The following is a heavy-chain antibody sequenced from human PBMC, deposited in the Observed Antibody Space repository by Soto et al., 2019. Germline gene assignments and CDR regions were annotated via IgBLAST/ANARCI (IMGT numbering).Heavy chain of an antibody. CDR2: ISYDGSNK. CDR3: AKGGKYGYDSSGTPFDY. V-gene: IGHV3-30*18. Sequence: PGGSLRLSCAASGFTFSSYGMHWVRQAPGKWLEWVAVISYDGSNKYYADSVKGRFTISRDNSKNTLYLQMNSLRAEDTAVYYCAKGGKYGYDSSGTPFDYWGQGXLVTVYS. CDR1: GFTFSSYG. D-gene: IGHD3-22*01. J-gene: IGHJ4*02.